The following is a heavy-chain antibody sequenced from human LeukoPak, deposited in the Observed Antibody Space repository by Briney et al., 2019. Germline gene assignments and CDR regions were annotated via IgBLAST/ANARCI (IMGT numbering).Heavy chain of an antibody. CDR1: EYTFTGYY. CDR3: ARFDTPTDAFDI. D-gene: IGHD2-2*02. Sequence: ASVKVSCKASEYTFTGYYMHWVRQAPGQGLEWMGWINPNSGGTNYAQKFQGRVTMTRDTSISTAYMELSRLRSDDTAVYYCARFDTPTDAFDIWGQGTMVTVSS. J-gene: IGHJ3*02. CDR2: INPNSGGT. V-gene: IGHV1-2*02.